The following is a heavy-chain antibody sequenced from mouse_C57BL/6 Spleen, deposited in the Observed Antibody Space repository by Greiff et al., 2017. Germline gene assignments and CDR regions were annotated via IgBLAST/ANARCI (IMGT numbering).Heavy chain of an antibody. CDR3: ARGYDGYYVTYYFDY. CDR2: IYPGSGST. V-gene: IGHV1-55*01. J-gene: IGHJ2*01. D-gene: IGHD2-3*01. CDR1: GYTFTSYW. Sequence: QVQLKQPGAELVKPGASVKMSCKASGYTFTSYWITWVKQRPGQGLEWIGDIYPGSGSTNYNEKFKSKATLTVDTSSSTAYMQLSSLTSEDSAVYYCARGYDGYYVTYYFDYWGQGTTLTVSS.